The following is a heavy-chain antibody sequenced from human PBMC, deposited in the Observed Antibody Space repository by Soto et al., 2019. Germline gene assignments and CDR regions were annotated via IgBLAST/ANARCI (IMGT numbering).Heavy chain of an antibody. V-gene: IGHV3-48*02. Sequence: GGSLRLSCGASGFTFSSYSMNWVRQAPGKGLEWISHISASSRTLFYADSVKGRFTISRDNAKNSLYLQMNSLRDEDMAVYYCARDGDGVSSPCSFLPDVWGQLTTVTVSS. CDR3: ARDGDGVSSPCSFLPDV. CDR2: ISASSRTL. D-gene: IGHD2-8*01. CDR1: GFTFSSYS. J-gene: IGHJ6*02.